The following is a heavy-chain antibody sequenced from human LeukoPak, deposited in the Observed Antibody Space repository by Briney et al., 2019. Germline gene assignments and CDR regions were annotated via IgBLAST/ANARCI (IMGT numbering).Heavy chain of an antibody. V-gene: IGHV3-30-3*01. J-gene: IGHJ4*02. D-gene: IGHD3-3*01. CDR2: ISYDGSNK. CDR3: TKEGGLYDSGGYFDY. CDR1: GFTFSSYA. Sequence: GRSLRLSCAASGFTFSSYAMHWVRQAPGKGLEWVAVISYDGSNKYYADSVKGRFTISRDNSKNTLYLQMNSLRAEDTAVYYCTKEGGLYDSGGYFDYWGQGTLVTVSS.